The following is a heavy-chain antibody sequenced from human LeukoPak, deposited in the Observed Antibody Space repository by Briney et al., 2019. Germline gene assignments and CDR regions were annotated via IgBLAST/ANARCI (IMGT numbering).Heavy chain of an antibody. CDR1: GFTFSSYE. CDR2: ISSSGNTI. D-gene: IGHD3-22*01. Sequence: GGSLRLSCAASGFTFSSYEMNWVRQAPGKGLEWLSYISSSGNTIYYADSVKGRFTISRDNAKNSLYLQMNSLRAEDTAVYYCARDPRPGYYDAFDIWGQGTMVTVSS. J-gene: IGHJ3*02. CDR3: ARDPRPGYYDAFDI. V-gene: IGHV3-48*03.